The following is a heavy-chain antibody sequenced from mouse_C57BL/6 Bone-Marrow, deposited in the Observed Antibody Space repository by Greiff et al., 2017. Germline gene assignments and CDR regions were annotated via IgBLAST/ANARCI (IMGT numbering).Heavy chain of an antibody. V-gene: IGHV1-81*01. CDR1: GYTFTSYG. CDR2: IYPRSGNT. CDR3: ARPLFYY. Sequence: VQVVESGAELARPGASVKLSCKASGYTFTSYGISWVKQRTGQGLEWIGEIYPRSGNTYYNEKFKGKATLTADKSSSTAYMELRSLTSEDSAVYFCARPLFYYWGQGTTLTVSS. J-gene: IGHJ2*01. D-gene: IGHD1-1*01.